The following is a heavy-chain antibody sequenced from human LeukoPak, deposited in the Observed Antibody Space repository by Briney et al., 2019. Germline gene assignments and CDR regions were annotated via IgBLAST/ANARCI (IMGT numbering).Heavy chain of an antibody. CDR2: ISAYNGNT. V-gene: IGHV1-18*04. D-gene: IGHD2-2*01. J-gene: IGHJ5*02. Sequence: GASVKVSCKASGYTFTSYGISWVRQAPEQGLEWMGWISAYNGNTNYAQKLQGRVTMTTDTSTSTAYMELRSLRSDDTAVYYCARVSTAATPLGWFDPWGQGTLVTVSS. CDR1: GYTFTSYG. CDR3: ARVSTAATPLGWFDP.